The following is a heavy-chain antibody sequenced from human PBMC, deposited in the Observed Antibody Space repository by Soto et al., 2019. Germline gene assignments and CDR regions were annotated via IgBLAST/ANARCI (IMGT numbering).Heavy chain of an antibody. CDR1: GFIFSKYG. CDR2: ISTDGTNK. CDR3: ARDHGGVNLYGDSGY. J-gene: IGHJ4*02. D-gene: IGHD4-17*01. V-gene: IGHV3-30*03. Sequence: QVQLVESGGGVVQSGRSLRLSCADSGFIFSKYGMHWVRQAPGKGLEWVAFISTDGTNKNYADSLKGRFTISRDNSKNTLYLQMNSRGAEDTAVYYCARDHGGVNLYGDSGYWGQGTLVTVSS.